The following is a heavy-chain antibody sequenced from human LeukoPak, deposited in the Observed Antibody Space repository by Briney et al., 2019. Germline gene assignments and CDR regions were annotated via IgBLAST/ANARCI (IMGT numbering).Heavy chain of an antibody. CDR1: GGTFSSYA. CDR2: IIPIFGTA. CDR3: ARRAAAGSWYFDY. D-gene: IGHD6-13*01. Sequence: SVKVFCKASGGTFSSYAISWVRQAPGQGLEWMGKIIPIFGTANYGQKFQSRVTITTDESTSTAYMELSSLRSEDTAVYYCARRAAAGSWYFDYWGQGTLVTVSS. V-gene: IGHV1-69*05. J-gene: IGHJ4*02.